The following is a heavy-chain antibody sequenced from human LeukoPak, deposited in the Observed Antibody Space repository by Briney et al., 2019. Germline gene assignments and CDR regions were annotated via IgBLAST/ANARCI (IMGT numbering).Heavy chain of an antibody. CDR1: GYTFTGYY. CDR2: INPNSGGT. D-gene: IGHD6-13*01. J-gene: IGHJ3*02. CDR3: ARDPGLTGYSSSWGAFDI. Sequence: ASVKVSCKASGYTFTGYYMHWVRQAPGQGLEWMGWINPNSGGTNYAQKFQGRVTMTRDTSISTAYMELSRLTSDDTAVYYCARDPGLTGYSSSWGAFDIWGQGTMVTVSS. V-gene: IGHV1-2*02.